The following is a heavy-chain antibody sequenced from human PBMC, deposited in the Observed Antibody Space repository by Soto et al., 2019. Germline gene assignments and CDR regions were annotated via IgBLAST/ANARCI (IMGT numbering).Heavy chain of an antibody. CDR3: ARGALLDRHNYFALDV. CDR1: GDSFNNDG. D-gene: IGHD3-10*01. Sequence: QVQLVQSGAEVKKPGSSVKVSCKASGDSFNNDGVNWVRQAPGQGLEWVGGIIPHFGPAKYPQKFQGRATSTADTPTNTVFMELLSLTSDDTAIYYCARGALLDRHNYFALDVWGQGTSVTVSS. V-gene: IGHV1-69*06. CDR2: IIPHFGPA. J-gene: IGHJ6*02.